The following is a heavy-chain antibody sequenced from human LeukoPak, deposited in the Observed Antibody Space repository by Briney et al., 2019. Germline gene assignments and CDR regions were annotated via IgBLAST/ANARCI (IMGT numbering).Heavy chain of an antibody. D-gene: IGHD3-10*01. Sequence: PGGSLRLSCAASGFTFSSYGMHWVRQAPGKGLEWVAVISYDGSNKYYADSVKGRFTISRDNSKNTLYLQMNSLRAEDTAVYYCAKDGSGSLEGYYGMDVWGQGTTVTVSS. CDR2: ISYDGSNK. J-gene: IGHJ6*02. CDR3: AKDGSGSLEGYYGMDV. CDR1: GFTFSSYG. V-gene: IGHV3-30*18.